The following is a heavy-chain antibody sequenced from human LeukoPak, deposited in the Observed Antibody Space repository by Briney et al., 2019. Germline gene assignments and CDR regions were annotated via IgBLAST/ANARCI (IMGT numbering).Heavy chain of an antibody. CDR3: AKRAFSIAAAGRTYYYYYMDV. V-gene: IGHV3-33*06. Sequence: PGGSLRLSCAASGFTFSSYGMHWVPQAPGKGLEWVAVIWYDGSNKYYADSVKGRFTISRDNSKNTLYLQMNSLRAEDTAVYYCAKRAFSIAAAGRTYYYYYMDVWGKGTTVTVSS. CDR2: IWYDGSNK. CDR1: GFTFSSYG. D-gene: IGHD6-13*01. J-gene: IGHJ6*03.